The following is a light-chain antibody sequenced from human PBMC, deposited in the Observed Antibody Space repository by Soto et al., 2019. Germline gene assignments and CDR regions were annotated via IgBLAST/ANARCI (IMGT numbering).Light chain of an antibody. Sequence: SYELTQPPSVSVAPGKTATITCGGHNVGSESVHWYQQRPGQAPVLVIYSDGDRPSAIPERFSGSISGNTATLTIGRVEAGDEADYYCQVWDSSSDHVIFGGGTKLTVL. V-gene: IGLV3-21*04. CDR2: SDG. CDR1: NVGSES. J-gene: IGLJ2*01. CDR3: QVWDSSSDHVI.